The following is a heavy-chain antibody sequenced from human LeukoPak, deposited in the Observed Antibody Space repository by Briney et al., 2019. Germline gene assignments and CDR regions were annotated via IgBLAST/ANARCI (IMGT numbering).Heavy chain of an antibody. CDR3: ARHGQWLVRLDY. Sequence: TSETLSLTCTVSGASISSSDNYWGWIRQPPGKGLEWIGGIYHSGNTYYNPSLKSRVTISVDTSKNQFSLKLTSVTAADTAVYYCARHGQWLVRLDYWGQGTLVTVSS. J-gene: IGHJ4*02. CDR1: GASISSSDNY. V-gene: IGHV4-39*01. CDR2: IYHSGNT. D-gene: IGHD6-19*01.